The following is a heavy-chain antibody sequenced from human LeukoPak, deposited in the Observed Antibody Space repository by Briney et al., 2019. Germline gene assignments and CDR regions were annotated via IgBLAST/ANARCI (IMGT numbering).Heavy chain of an antibody. Sequence: SETLSLTCTVSGGSISSYYWSWIRQPPGKGLEWIGYIYTSGSTNYNPSLKSRVTISVDTSKNQFSLKLSTVTAADTAVYYCARLATPPFGGYDYYYMDVWGKGTTVTVSS. V-gene: IGHV4-4*09. D-gene: IGHD4-23*01. CDR1: GGSISSYY. J-gene: IGHJ6*03. CDR2: IYTSGST. CDR3: ARLATPPFGGYDYYYMDV.